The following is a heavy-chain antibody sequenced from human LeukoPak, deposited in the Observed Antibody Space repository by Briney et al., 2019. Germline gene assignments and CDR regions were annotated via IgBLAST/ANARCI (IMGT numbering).Heavy chain of an antibody. J-gene: IGHJ6*02. CDR3: ARPNYVWRTYRGAIDV. V-gene: IGHV3-53*04. CDR2: IYSDAST. Sequence: GGSLRLSCAASGFTVTSNYMSWVRQAPGKGLEWVSVIYSDASTYYADSVKGRFTTSRHNSKNTLYLQMNSLRTEDTALYYCARPNYVWRTYRGAIDVWGQGTTVTVSS. D-gene: IGHD3-16*01. CDR1: GFTVTSNY.